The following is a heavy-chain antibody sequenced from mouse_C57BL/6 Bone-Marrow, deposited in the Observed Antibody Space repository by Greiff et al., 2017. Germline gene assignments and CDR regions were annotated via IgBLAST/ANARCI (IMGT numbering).Heavy chain of an antibody. CDR2: ISSGSSTI. Sequence: EVKVVESGGGLVKPGGSLKLSCAASGFTFSDYGMHWVRQAPEKGLEWVAYISSGSSTIYYADTVKGRFTISRDNAKNTLFLQMTSLRSEDTAMYYCARTWFPFAYWGQGTLVTVSA. J-gene: IGHJ3*01. V-gene: IGHV5-17*01. CDR1: GFTFSDYG. CDR3: ARTWFPFAY. D-gene: IGHD2-2*01.